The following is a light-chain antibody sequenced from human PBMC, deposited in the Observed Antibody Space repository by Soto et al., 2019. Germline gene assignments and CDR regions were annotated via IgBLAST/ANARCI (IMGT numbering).Light chain of an antibody. CDR3: QHYNSYSDA. V-gene: IGKV1-5*03. J-gene: IGKJ1*01. Sequence: DIQMTQSPSTLSGSVGDRVTITCRASQTISSWLAWYQKKPGKAPKLLIYKASTLKSGFPSRFSGSGSGTEFTLTISSLQPDDFATYYFQHYNSYSDAFGQGTKVELK. CDR2: KAS. CDR1: QTISSW.